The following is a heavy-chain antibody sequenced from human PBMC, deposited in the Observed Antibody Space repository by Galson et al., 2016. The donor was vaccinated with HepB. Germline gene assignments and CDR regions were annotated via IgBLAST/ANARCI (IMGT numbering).Heavy chain of an antibody. V-gene: IGHV3-7*01. CDR2: IIRHEPDT. Sequence: SLRLSCAASGFTFSDYMMTWVRQAPGKGLEWVTSIIRHEPDTYYVDSVRGRFTISRDNAKNSLYLQMNNLRAEDTAVYYCARDNDYKIDFWGQGTLVTVSS. CDR3: ARDNDYKIDF. D-gene: IGHD4-11*01. J-gene: IGHJ4*02. CDR1: GFTFSDYM.